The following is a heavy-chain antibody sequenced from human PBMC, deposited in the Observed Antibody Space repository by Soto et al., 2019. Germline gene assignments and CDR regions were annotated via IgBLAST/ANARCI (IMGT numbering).Heavy chain of an antibody. D-gene: IGHD6-19*01. J-gene: IGHJ4*02. Sequence: QVQLQQWGAGLLKPSETLSLTCAVYGGSFSDFYWTWIRQLPGKGLEWIGEIHHSGSTNYNPSLKGRVAISVDTSKNQFSLNLRSVTAADTAVYYCGPRGAVADPRGYWGQGTLVTVSS. CDR1: GGSFSDFY. V-gene: IGHV4-34*01. CDR2: IHHSGST. CDR3: GPRGAVADPRGY.